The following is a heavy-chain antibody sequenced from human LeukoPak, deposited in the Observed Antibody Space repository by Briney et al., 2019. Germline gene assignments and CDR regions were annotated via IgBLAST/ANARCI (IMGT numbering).Heavy chain of an antibody. J-gene: IGHJ5*02. CDR1: GFTFSSYA. CDR3: ARESTIFGVVTPVTPANWFDP. Sequence: PGGPLRLSCAASGFTFSSYAMHWVRQAPGKGLEWVAVISYDGSNKYYADSVKGRFTISRDNSKNTLYLQMNSLRAEDTAVYYCARESTIFGVVTPVTPANWFDPWGQGTLVTVSS. V-gene: IGHV3-30-3*01. CDR2: ISYDGSNK. D-gene: IGHD3-3*01.